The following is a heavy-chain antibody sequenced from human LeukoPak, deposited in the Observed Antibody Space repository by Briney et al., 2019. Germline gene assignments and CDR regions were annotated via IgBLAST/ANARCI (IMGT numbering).Heavy chain of an antibody. CDR1: GFTFSDYA. CDR2: ITTSDGNT. D-gene: IGHD7-27*01. Sequence: SGGSLRLSCAATGFTFSDYAMTWVRQAPGKGLEWVSTITTSDGNTYYADSVKGRFTVSRDNAKTTLFLQMNSLRAEDTAVYYCAKDGGLWVSAHWGDSWGRGTLVTVSS. CDR3: AKDGGLWVSAHWGDS. J-gene: IGHJ4*02. V-gene: IGHV3-23*01.